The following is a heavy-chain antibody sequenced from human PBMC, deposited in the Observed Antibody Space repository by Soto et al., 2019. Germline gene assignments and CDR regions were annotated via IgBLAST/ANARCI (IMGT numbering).Heavy chain of an antibody. CDR1: GFTFSSYD. CDR3: ASGGWGSSWYEGGSRIDY. V-gene: IGHV3-13*01. CDR2: IGVAGDT. D-gene: IGHD6-13*01. Sequence: EVQLVESGGGLVQPGGSLRLSCAASGFTFSSYDMHWVRQVAGKGLEWVSAIGVAGDTYYPDSVKGRFTISRENAKNSLYLQMNSLSAEDKAVYYCASGGWGSSWYEGGSRIDYWGQGTLVTVSS. J-gene: IGHJ4*02.